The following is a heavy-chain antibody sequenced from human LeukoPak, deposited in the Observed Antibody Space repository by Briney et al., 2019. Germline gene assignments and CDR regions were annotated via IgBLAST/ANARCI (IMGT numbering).Heavy chain of an antibody. J-gene: IGHJ6*03. CDR2: ISXSTTPL. Sequence: GGSLXXXXXAXXFTFSSYRXNWVRQAPGKGLEGVSYISXSTTPLYYVPSVNPLFTLSRHNPTNSLYLPMYSLRAEDTAVYYCAREVGEWWHLVSFYYMDVSGKGTTVTVSS. CDR3: AREVGEWWHLVSFYYMDV. V-gene: IGHV3-48*01. D-gene: IGHD3-16*01. CDR1: XFTFSSYR.